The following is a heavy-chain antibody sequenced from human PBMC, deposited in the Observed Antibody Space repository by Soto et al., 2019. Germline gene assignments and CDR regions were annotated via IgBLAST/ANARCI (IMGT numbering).Heavy chain of an antibody. D-gene: IGHD6-25*01. V-gene: IGHV4-59*08. J-gene: IGHJ6*02. CDR2: IYYSGST. CDR3: ARHKRNGMDV. Sequence: QVQLQESGPGLVKPSETLSLTCTVSGDSISSYYWSWIRQPPGKGLEWIGYIYYSGSTNYNPSLKSRVTISVDTSKNQFSLKLSSVTAADTAVYYCARHKRNGMDVWGQGTTVTVSS. CDR1: GDSISSYY.